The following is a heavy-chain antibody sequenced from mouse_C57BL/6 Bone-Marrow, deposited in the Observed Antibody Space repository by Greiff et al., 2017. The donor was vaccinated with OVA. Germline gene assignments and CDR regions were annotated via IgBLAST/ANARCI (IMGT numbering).Heavy chain of an antibody. J-gene: IGHJ4*01. CDR2: IWSDGST. CDR1: GFSLTSYG. CDR3: ARHPLYDYDAMDY. V-gene: IGHV2-6-1*01. Sequence: VVESGPGLVAPSQSLSITCTVSGFSLTSYGVHWVRQPPGTGLEWLVVIWSDGSTTYNSALKSRLSISKDNSKSQVFLKMNSLQTDDTAMYYCARHPLYDYDAMDYWGQGTSVTVSS. D-gene: IGHD2-3*01.